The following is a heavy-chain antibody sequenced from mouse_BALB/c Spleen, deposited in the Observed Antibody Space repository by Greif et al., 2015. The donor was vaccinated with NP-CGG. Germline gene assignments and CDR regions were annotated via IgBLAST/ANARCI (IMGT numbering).Heavy chain of an antibody. J-gene: IGHJ2*01. V-gene: IGHV14-3*02. CDR2: IVPATDNT. CDR1: GFNIKDYY. Sequence: DVKLVESGAEVVKPGASVKLSCTASGFNIKDYYMHWVKQRPEQGLEWIGRIVPATDNTKFDPKFQDRATITADTSSNTAYLQLSSLTSEDTAVYYCVRYYFGYYLDYWGQGTTLTVSS. D-gene: IGHD2-2*01. CDR3: VRYYFGYYLDY.